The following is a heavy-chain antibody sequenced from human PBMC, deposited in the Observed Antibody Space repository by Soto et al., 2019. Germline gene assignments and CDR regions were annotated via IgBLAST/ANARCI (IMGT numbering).Heavy chain of an antibody. D-gene: IGHD5-18*01. Sequence: QITLKDSGPTLVKPTQTLTLTCTFSGFSLNTSGVGVGWIRQPPGKALEWLALTFWDDDKRYSPSLKTRLSITKDTSKNQVFLTMTNMDPVDTGTYYCVYRRPATATWFDPWGQGILVTVSS. CDR2: TFWDDDK. CDR1: GFSLNTSGVG. V-gene: IGHV2-5*02. CDR3: VYRRPATATWFDP. J-gene: IGHJ5*02.